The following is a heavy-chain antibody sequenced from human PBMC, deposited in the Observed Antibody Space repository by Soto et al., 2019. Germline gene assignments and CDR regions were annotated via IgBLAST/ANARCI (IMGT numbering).Heavy chain of an antibody. Sequence: GGSLRLSCAASGFTFSSYAMSWVRQAPGKGLEWVSAVSGSGGSTYYADSVKGRFTISRDNSKNTLYPQMNSLRAEDTAVYYCAKDSVSGSYHYFDYWGQGTLVTVSS. V-gene: IGHV3-23*01. CDR1: GFTFSSYA. CDR3: AKDSVSGSYHYFDY. CDR2: VSGSGGST. D-gene: IGHD1-26*01. J-gene: IGHJ4*02.